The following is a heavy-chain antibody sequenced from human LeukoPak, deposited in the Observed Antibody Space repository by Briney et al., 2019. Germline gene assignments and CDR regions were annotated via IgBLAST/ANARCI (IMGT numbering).Heavy chain of an antibody. V-gene: IGHV3-23*01. D-gene: IGHD4-17*01. Sequence: GGSRRLSCAASGFSFSSYAMSWVRQAPGKGLEWLSAITGIGGSAYSADSVTGRFTTSRDRSKNTLYLQMDSLSVEDTAIYYCASSPRYGVNLWDYYFDYWGQGTLVTVSS. CDR1: GFSFSSYA. CDR2: ITGIGGSA. J-gene: IGHJ4*02. CDR3: ASSPRYGVNLWDYYFDY.